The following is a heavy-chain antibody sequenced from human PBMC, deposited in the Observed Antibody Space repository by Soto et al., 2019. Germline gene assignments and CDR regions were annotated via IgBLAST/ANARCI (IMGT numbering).Heavy chain of an antibody. CDR2: IYSGGST. J-gene: IGHJ6*03. CDR1: GFTVSRNY. V-gene: IGHV3-66*01. D-gene: IGHD2-15*01. CDR3: AKVVTATPYYMDV. Sequence: EVQLVESGGGLVQPGGSLRLSCAASGFTVSRNYMTWVRQAPGKGLEWVSVIYSGGSTYYADSVKGRFTISRDNSKNTLYLQMNSLRAEDMAVYYCAKVVTATPYYMDVWGKGATVTVSS.